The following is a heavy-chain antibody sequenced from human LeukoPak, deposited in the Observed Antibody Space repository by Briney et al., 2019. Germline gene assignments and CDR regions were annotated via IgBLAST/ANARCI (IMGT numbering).Heavy chain of an antibody. CDR1: GYSISNGYY. J-gene: IGHJ4*02. CDR3: AGQYTGYDAFDY. Sequence: SETLSLTCTVSGYSISNGYYWGWVRQPPGKGLEWIGSIYYSGSTFYNPSLKSRVTLSVETSKNQFSLNLSSVTAADTAVYYCAGQYTGYDAFDYWGQGTLVTVSS. CDR2: IYYSGST. V-gene: IGHV4-38-2*02. D-gene: IGHD5-12*01.